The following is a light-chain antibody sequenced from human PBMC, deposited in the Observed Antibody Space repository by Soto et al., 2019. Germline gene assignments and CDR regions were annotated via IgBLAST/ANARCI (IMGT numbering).Light chain of an antibody. V-gene: IGKV3-15*01. CDR3: QQYNDWPLT. CDR1: QSISND. CDR2: AAS. J-gene: IGKJ4*02. Sequence: IVMTQSPATLSASPGDRVTLSCRASQSISNDLAWYQQKPGKAPRLLIYAASSRASGIPARFSGSGSGTGFTLTISSLQPEDFAIYYCQQYNDWPLTFGRGTKVEIK.